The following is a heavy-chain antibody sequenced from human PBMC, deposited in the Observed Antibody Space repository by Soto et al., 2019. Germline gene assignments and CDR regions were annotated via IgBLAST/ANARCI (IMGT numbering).Heavy chain of an antibody. CDR2: ISYDGSNK. CDR3: ARDPGGPMVRGVINSGLFDY. Sequence: GGSLRLSCAASGFTFSSYAMHWVRQAPGKGLEWVAVISYDGSNKYYADSVKGRLTISRDNSKNTLYLQMNSLRAEDTAVYYCARDPGGPMVRGVINSGLFDYWGQGTLVTVSS. J-gene: IGHJ4*02. D-gene: IGHD3-10*01. V-gene: IGHV3-30-3*01. CDR1: GFTFSSYA.